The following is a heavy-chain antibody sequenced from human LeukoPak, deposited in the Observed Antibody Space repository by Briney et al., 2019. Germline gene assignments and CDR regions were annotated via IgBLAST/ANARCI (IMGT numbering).Heavy chain of an antibody. CDR3: ARGAAAGTSLFDY. J-gene: IGHJ4*02. Sequence: GGSLRLSCAASGFTFSSYAMHWVRQAPGKGLEYVSAISSNGGSTYYANSVKGRFTISRDNSKNTLYLQMGSLRTEDMAVYYCARGAAAGTSLFDYWGQGTLITVSS. V-gene: IGHV3-64*01. CDR2: ISSNGGST. D-gene: IGHD6-13*01. CDR1: GFTFSSYA.